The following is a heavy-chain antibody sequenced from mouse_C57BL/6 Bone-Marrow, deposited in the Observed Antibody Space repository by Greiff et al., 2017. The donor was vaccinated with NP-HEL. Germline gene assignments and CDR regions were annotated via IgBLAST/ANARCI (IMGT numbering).Heavy chain of an antibody. Sequence: QVQLKESGPELVKPGASVKISCKASGYTFTDYYINWVKQRPGQGLEWIGWIFPGSGSTYYNETFKGKATLTVDKSSSTAYMLLSSLTSEDSAVYFCARNYYGSSPWAWFAYWGQGTLVTVSA. CDR1: GYTFTDYY. J-gene: IGHJ3*01. CDR2: IFPGSGST. CDR3: ARNYYGSSPWAWFAY. D-gene: IGHD1-1*01. V-gene: IGHV1-75*01.